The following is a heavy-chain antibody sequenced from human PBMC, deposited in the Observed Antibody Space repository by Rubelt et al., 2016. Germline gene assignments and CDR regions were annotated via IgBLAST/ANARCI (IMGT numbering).Heavy chain of an antibody. J-gene: IGHJ4*02. D-gene: IGHD6-13*01. CDR1: GYSISSGYY. Sequence: QVQLQESGPGLVKPSETLSLTCTVSGYSISSGYYWGWIRQPPGKGLEWIGSIYHSGSTYYNPSLKSLVTISVDTSKNQFSLKLSSVTAADTAVYYCARGKTNLVPAPWGQGTLVTVSS. CDR3: ARGKTNLVPAP. CDR2: IYHSGST. V-gene: IGHV4-38-2*02.